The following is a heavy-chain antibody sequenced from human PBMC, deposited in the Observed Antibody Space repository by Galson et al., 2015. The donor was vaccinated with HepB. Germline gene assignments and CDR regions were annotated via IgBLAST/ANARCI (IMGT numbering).Heavy chain of an antibody. CDR3: AKDRAVLYSSSSGWFDP. J-gene: IGHJ5*02. CDR1: GFTFSSYA. Sequence: SLRLSCAASGFTFSSYAMSWVRQAPGKGLEWVSAISGSGGSTYYADSVKGRFTISRDNSKNTLYLQMNSLRAEDTAVYYCAKDRAVLYSSSSGWFDPWGQGTLVTVSS. V-gene: IGHV3-23*01. D-gene: IGHD6-6*01. CDR2: ISGSGGST.